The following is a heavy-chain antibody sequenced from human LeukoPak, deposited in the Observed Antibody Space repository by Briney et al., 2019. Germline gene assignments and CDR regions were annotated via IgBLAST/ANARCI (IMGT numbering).Heavy chain of an antibody. V-gene: IGHV1-2*02. CDR3: ARRQTAAGAGYYYYMDV. Sequence: AASVKVSCKASGYTFTGYYMHWVRQAPGQGLEWMGWINPNSGGTNYAQKFQGRVTMTRDTSISTAYMELSRLRSDDTAVYYCARRQTAAGAGYYYYMDVWGKGTTVTVSS. CDR1: GYTFTGYY. J-gene: IGHJ6*03. D-gene: IGHD6-13*01. CDR2: INPNSGGT.